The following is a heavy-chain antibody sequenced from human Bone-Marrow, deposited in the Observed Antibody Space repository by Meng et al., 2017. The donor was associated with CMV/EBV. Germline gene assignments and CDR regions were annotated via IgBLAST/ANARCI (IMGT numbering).Heavy chain of an antibody. Sequence: GESLKISCASSGFTFSSYAVSWVRQAPGKGLEWVSAISGSGGSTHYADSVKGRFTVSRDNSKKTLYLQMNSLTAEDAAVYYCAREGDAFDIWGQGTMATVSS. CDR1: GFTFSSYA. J-gene: IGHJ3*02. V-gene: IGHV3-23*01. CDR2: ISGSGGST. CDR3: AREGDAFDI.